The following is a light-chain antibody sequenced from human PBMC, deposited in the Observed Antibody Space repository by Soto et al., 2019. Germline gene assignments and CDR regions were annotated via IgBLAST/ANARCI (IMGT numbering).Light chain of an antibody. CDR3: MQALQTPRT. Sequence: DIVMTQSPLSLPVTPGEPASISCRSSQSLLHSNGYNYVDWYLRNAGQSPQVLIYFGSNRDSGVTDMFSGSGSGTDFTLTISRVEAEDVGVYYCMQALQTPRTCGQGTKLEIK. V-gene: IGKV2-28*01. J-gene: IGKJ2*01. CDR1: QSLLHSNGYNY. CDR2: FGS.